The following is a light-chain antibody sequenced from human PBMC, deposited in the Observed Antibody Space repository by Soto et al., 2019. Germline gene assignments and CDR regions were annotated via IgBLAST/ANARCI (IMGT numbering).Light chain of an antibody. CDR2: KVS. CDR3: MQGTHWPWT. V-gene: IGKV2-30*01. J-gene: IGKJ1*01. Sequence: DVVMTQSPLSPPVTLGQPASISCRSSQSLVGSDGNTFLTWFQQRPGQSPRRLIYKVSNRDSGVPDRFSGSGSGTDFTLKMSRVEAEDVGVYYCMQGTHWPWTFGQGTKVEIK. CDR1: QSLVGSDGNTF.